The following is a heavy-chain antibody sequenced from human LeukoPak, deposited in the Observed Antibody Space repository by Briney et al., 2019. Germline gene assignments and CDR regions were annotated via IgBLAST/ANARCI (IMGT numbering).Heavy chain of an antibody. J-gene: IGHJ4*02. D-gene: IGHD2-2*01. Sequence: PGGSLRLSCAASGFTFSSYSMNWVRQAPGKGLEWVSSISSSSSYIYYADSVKGRFTISRDNAKNSLYLQMNSLRAEDTAVYYCARDREYQLLHGVWGDWGQGTLVTVSS. CDR3: ARDREYQLLHGVWGD. CDR1: GFTFSSYS. V-gene: IGHV3-21*01. CDR2: ISSSSSYI.